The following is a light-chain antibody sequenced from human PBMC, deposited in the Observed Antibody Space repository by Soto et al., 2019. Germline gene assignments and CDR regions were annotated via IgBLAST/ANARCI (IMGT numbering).Light chain of an antibody. CDR2: VAS. Sequence: EIVMTQSPATLSVSPGERATLSCRASQSVSSNLAWYQQKPGQAPRLLIFVASTRATGIPARFSGSGSGTEFTLTISSLQSEDFAVYYCQQYNTWPPRTFGPGTRLDIK. J-gene: IGKJ5*01. CDR1: QSVSSN. V-gene: IGKV3-15*01. CDR3: QQYNTWPPRT.